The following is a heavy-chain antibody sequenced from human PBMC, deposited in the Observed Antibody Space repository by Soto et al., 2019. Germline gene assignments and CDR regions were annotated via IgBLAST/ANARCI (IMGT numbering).Heavy chain of an antibody. CDR3: ARPYCSGGSCLESELQH. CDR1: GYTFTSYA. CDR2: INAGNGNT. J-gene: IGHJ1*01. D-gene: IGHD2-15*01. V-gene: IGHV1-3*01. Sequence: QVQLVQSGAEVKKPGASVKVSCKASGYTFTSYAMHWVRQAPGQRLEWMGWINAGNGNTKYSQKFQGRVTITRDTSASTAYMELSSLRSEDTAVYYCARPYCSGGSCLESELQHWGQGTLVTVSS.